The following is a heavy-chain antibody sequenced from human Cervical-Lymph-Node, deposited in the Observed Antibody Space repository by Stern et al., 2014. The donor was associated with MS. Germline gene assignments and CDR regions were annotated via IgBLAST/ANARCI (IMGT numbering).Heavy chain of an antibody. V-gene: IGHV1-69*01. CDR2: IIPSFATS. D-gene: IGHD3-22*01. CDR3: AREFYDSSGFYFDY. CDR1: RGTFSTYG. Sequence: VQLVESGAEVRKPGSSVKVSCKASRGTFSTYGVYWLRQAPGQGLEWLGGIIPSFATSNYAQTFRGRVTFTADVSTSTVYMELSSLRSDDTAVYYCAREFYDSSGFYFDYWGQGTLVIVSS. J-gene: IGHJ4*02.